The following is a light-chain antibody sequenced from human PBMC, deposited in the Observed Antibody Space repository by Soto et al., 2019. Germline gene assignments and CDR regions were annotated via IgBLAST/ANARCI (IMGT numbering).Light chain of an antibody. CDR3: VAWDDNLDAHV. CDR2: VND. V-gene: IGLV1-44*01. J-gene: IGLJ1*01. Sequence: VLTQPPSASGTPRPRVTISWFGGSSNMGTNTVGWYQQLPGAAPKVLIYVNDKRPSGVPDRFSGSNSGTSASLTISGLQSEDEADYYCVAWDDNLDAHVFGTG. CDR1: SSNMGTNT.